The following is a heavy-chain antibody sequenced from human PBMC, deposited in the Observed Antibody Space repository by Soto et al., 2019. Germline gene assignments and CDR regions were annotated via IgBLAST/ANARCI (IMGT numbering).Heavy chain of an antibody. J-gene: IGHJ4*02. CDR2: IYYSGST. CDR1: GGSISSYY. D-gene: IGHD4-17*01. V-gene: IGHV4-59*01. Sequence: QVQLQESGPGLVKPSETLSLTCTVSGGSISSYYWSWIRQPPGKGLEWIGYIYYSGSTNYNPSLKSRVTISVDTSKNQFSLKLSSVTAADTAVYYCARDYDYGGFDYWGQGTLVTVSS. CDR3: ARDYDYGGFDY.